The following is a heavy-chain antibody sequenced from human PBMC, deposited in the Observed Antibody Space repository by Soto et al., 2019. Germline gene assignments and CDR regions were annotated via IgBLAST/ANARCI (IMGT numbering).Heavy chain of an antibody. Sequence: ASVKVYCKASGNSFTGYYMHWLSQAPGQGLEWMGWMNPNSGNTGYAQKFQGRVTMTRNTSISTAYMELSSLRSEDTAVYYCARDFVVPRYCSSNSCPGSYYYYGMDVWGQGTTVTVSS. D-gene: IGHD2-2*01. CDR1: GNSFTGYY. V-gene: IGHV1-8*02. CDR3: ARDFVVPRYCSSNSCPGSYYYYGMDV. CDR2: MNPNSGNT. J-gene: IGHJ6*02.